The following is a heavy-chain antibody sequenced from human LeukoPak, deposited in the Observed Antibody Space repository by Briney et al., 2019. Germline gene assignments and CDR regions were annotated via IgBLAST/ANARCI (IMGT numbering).Heavy chain of an antibody. Sequence: GGSLRLSCEASGFTFSSYWMHWVRQAPGKGLGWVSSISSSGSYIYYADSVKGRFTISRDNSKNTLYLQMNSLRAEDTAVYFCAKDPRAEQWLLSWLDPWGLGTLVTVSS. D-gene: IGHD6-19*01. CDR1: GFTFSSYW. J-gene: IGHJ5*02. CDR2: ISSSGSYI. CDR3: AKDPRAEQWLLSWLDP. V-gene: IGHV3-21*04.